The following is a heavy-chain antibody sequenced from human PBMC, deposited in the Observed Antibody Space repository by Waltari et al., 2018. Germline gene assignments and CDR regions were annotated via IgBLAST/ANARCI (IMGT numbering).Heavy chain of an antibody. CDR3: ARENWTPFHYYYYYGMDV. CDR2: IIPIFGTA. CDR1: GGTFSSYS. D-gene: IGHD1-1*01. Sequence: QVQLVQSGAEVKKPGSSVKVSCKASGGTFSSYSISWVRQAPGQGLEWMGGIIPIFGTANYAQKFQGRVTITADESTSTAYMELSSLRSEDTAVYYCARENWTPFHYYYYYGMDVWGQGTTVTVSS. J-gene: IGHJ6*02. V-gene: IGHV1-69*01.